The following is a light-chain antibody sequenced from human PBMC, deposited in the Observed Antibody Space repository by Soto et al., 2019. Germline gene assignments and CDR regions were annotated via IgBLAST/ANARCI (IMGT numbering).Light chain of an antibody. Sequence: DIQMTQSPSSVSASVGDRVTITCRASQDIGSWLAWYQQKPGKAPDLLIYGASSLQSGVPSRFYGSGSGTDFTLTISSLHPEDFATYYCQQGGSFPITFGQGTRLDIK. J-gene: IGKJ5*01. CDR2: GAS. CDR3: QQGGSFPIT. CDR1: QDIGSW. V-gene: IGKV1-12*01.